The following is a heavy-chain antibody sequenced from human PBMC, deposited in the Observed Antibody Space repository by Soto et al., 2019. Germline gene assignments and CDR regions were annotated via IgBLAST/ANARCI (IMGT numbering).Heavy chain of an antibody. CDR2: IFYSGNT. D-gene: IGHD5-12*01. CDR1: GGSISSYY. V-gene: IGHV4-59*01. CDR3: ARYVGGSGYGSPSPFDI. Sequence: PSETLSLTWNVSGGSISSYYWSWVRQPPGKGLEWIGYIFYSGNTNYNPSIRGRVTMSVDTSKSQFSLKLSSVTAADTAVYYCARYVGGSGYGSPSPFDIWGQGTMVTVSS. J-gene: IGHJ3*02.